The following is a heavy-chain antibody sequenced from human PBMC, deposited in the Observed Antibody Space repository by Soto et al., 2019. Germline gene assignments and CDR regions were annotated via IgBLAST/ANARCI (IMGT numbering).Heavy chain of an antibody. J-gene: IGHJ4*02. V-gene: IGHV3-74*01. CDR3: AKDRNYPRDQFHY. CDR2: IGPDGSST. Sequence: HPGGSLRLSCAASGFTFSSHWMHWVRQAPGKGLVWVSHIGPDGSSTRDADSVQGRFTISRDNSKNTIFLHMDSLRAEDTAVYYCAKDRNYPRDQFHYWGQGTLVTVSS. D-gene: IGHD1-7*01. CDR1: GFTFSSHW.